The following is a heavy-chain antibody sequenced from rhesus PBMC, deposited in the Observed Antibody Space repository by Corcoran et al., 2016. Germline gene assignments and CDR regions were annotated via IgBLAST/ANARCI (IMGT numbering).Heavy chain of an antibody. Sequence: QVTLKESGPALVKPTQTLTLTCTFSGLSISTTGTGVGWIRQPPGKALEWLGSIYWNDSKYYSTSLKSRITISKDTSKNQVVLTMTNMDPVDTATYYCARVNFWSGPYFDYWGQGVLVTVSS. D-gene: IGHD3-3*01. CDR3: ARVNFWSGPYFDY. CDR1: GLSISTTGTG. J-gene: IGHJ4*01. CDR2: IYWNDSK. V-gene: IGHV2-95*01.